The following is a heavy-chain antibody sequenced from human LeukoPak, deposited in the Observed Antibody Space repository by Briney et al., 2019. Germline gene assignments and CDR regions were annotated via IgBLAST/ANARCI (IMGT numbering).Heavy chain of an antibody. CDR2: LYYSGST. J-gene: IGHJ4*02. V-gene: IGHV4-59*11. CDR3: ARGITIFGVVTGFDY. D-gene: IGHD3-3*01. Sequence: PSETLSLTCTVSGGSISSHYGSWIRQPPGKGLEWIGYLYYSGSTNYNPSLKSRVTISVDTSKNQFSLKLSSVTAADTAVYYCARGITIFGVVTGFDYWGQGTLVTVSS. CDR1: GGSISSHY.